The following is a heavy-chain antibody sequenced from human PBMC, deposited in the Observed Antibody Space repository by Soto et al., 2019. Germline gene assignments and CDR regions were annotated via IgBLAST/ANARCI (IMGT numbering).Heavy chain of an antibody. D-gene: IGHD3-22*01. CDR1: GFTFSNYE. J-gene: IGHJ4*02. Sequence: GGSLRLSCAASGFTFSNYEMNWVRQTPGKGLEWVSYISYTGSTIYYADSVRCRFTISRDNSKNSLYLQMNSLRSEDTAVYYCARGLRIYYDRSGLHYWGQGTLVTVSS. CDR3: ARGLRIYYDRSGLHY. V-gene: IGHV3-48*03. CDR2: ISYTGSTI.